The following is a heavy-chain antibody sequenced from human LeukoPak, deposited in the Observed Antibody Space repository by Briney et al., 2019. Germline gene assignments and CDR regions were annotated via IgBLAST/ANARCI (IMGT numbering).Heavy chain of an antibody. CDR1: GGSISSGSYY. D-gene: IGHD2-15*01. V-gene: IGHV4-39*07. CDR3: ATGKGPGYCSGGSCSYAFDI. CDR2: IYYSGST. J-gene: IGHJ3*02. Sequence: SETLSLTCTVSGGSISSGSYYWGWIRQPPGKGLEWIGSIYYSGSTYYKPSLKSRVTISVDTSKNQFSLKLSSVTAADTAVYYCATGKGPGYCSGGSCSYAFDIWGQGTMVTVSS.